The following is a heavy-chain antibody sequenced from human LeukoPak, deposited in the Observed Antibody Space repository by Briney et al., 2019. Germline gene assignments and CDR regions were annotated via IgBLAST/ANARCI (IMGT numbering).Heavy chain of an antibody. V-gene: IGHV4-39*07. CDR2: IYYSGST. J-gene: IGHJ4*02. D-gene: IGHD6-13*01. CDR3: ARGSSAAGTPTIIDY. Sequence: SETLSLTCTVSGGAISSSSYCWGWIRQPPGKGLEWIGSIYYSGSTYYNPSLKSRVTISVDTSKNQFSLKLSSVTAADTAVYYCARGSSAAGTPTIIDYWGQGTLVTVSS. CDR1: GGAISSSSYC.